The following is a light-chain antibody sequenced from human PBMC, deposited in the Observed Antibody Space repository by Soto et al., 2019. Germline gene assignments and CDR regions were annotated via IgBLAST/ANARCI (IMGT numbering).Light chain of an antibody. V-gene: IGKV1-17*01. CDR1: EGIRND. CDR2: AAY. J-gene: IGKJ5*01. CDR3: LQYKNSPIT. Sequence: DIQMTQSPSSLSASVGDRVTITCRASEGIRNDLGWNQQKPGKAPKRXIFAAYSLQSGVQSRFSGSGSGTDFTLTIRSLQPEDFATYYCLQYKNSPITFGQGTRLENK.